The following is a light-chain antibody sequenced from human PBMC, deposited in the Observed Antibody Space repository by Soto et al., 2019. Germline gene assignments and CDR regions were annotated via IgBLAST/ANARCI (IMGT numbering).Light chain of an antibody. CDR1: QSVSSSY. J-gene: IGKJ1*01. Sequence: EIVLTQSPGTLSLSPGERATLSCRASQSVSSSYLAWYQQKPGQAPRLLIYGASSRATGIPDRFSGSGSGTNFTLTVSRLEPEDFAVYYCQRYGSCWTFGQGTKVEIK. CDR3: QRYGSCWT. CDR2: GAS. V-gene: IGKV3-20*01.